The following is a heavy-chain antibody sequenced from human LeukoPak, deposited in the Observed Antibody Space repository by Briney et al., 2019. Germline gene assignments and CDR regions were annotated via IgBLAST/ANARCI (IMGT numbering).Heavy chain of an antibody. Sequence: GGSLRLSCAASGFTFDDYAMHWVRQAPGKGLEWVSGISWNSGSIGYADSVKGRFTISRDNAKNSLYLQMNSLRAEDTALYCCAKGEGSGIHYYSMDVWGQGTTVTVSS. CDR2: ISWNSGSI. D-gene: IGHD3-10*01. CDR1: GFTFDDYA. J-gene: IGHJ6*02. V-gene: IGHV3-9*01. CDR3: AKGEGSGIHYYSMDV.